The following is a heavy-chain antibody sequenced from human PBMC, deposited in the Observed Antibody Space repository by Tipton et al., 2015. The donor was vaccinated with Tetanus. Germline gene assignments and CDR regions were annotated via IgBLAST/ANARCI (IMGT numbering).Heavy chain of an antibody. CDR3: ARVNRVTAVGGGFPYYYNGLGV. CDR2: FDGSTGHT. D-gene: IGHD1-14*01. V-gene: IGHV3-21*01. J-gene: IGHJ6*02. Sequence: SLRLSCTASGFTFSTYTVTWVRQAPGKGLERVSSFDGSTGHTTYSGSVSGRFSVGRDNAKNSLYLQMNSLRVDDTAVYYCARVNRVTAVGGGFPYYYNGLGVWGQGTPVPVSS. CDR1: GFTFSTYT.